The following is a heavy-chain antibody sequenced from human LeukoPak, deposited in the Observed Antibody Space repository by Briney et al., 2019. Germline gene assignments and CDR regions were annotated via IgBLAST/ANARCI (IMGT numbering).Heavy chain of an antibody. Sequence: PSETLSLTCTVSVGSISRYYWSWIRQPGGKGLEWVGRIYTSGSTNYNPSLKSRVTMSIDTSKNQFSMKLSSVTAADTAVYYCARTYYYDSSGYGYFQHWGQGTLVTVSS. CDR2: IYTSGST. V-gene: IGHV4-4*07. CDR3: ARTYYYDSSGYGYFQH. CDR1: VGSISRYY. D-gene: IGHD3-22*01. J-gene: IGHJ1*01.